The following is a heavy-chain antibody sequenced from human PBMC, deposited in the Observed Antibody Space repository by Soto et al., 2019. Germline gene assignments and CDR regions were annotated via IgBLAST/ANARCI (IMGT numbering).Heavy chain of an antibody. CDR3: SRGILV. CDR2: ISYGGST. Sequence: QVQLQESGPGLVKPSQTLSLTCTVSGGSINSGGYCWSWIRQHPGKGLDWIGCISYGGSTSYNPPLXSXFTISVDTSKNQFSLTLTSVTAADPAVYYCSRGILVWGQGALITVSS. V-gene: IGHV4-31*03. CDR1: GGSINSGGYC. J-gene: IGHJ4*02. D-gene: IGHD5-18*01.